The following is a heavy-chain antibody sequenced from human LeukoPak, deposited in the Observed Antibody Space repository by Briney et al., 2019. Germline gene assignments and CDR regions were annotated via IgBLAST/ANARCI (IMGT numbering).Heavy chain of an antibody. V-gene: IGHV4-34*01. J-gene: IGHJ4*02. CDR3: ARARPVKTRIVLVVYASFDY. CDR2: INHSGST. Sequence: SETLSLTGAVYGGSFSGYYWSWIRQPPGKGLEWIGEINHSGSTNYNPSLKSRVTISVDTSKNQFSLKLSSVTAADTAVYYCARARPVKTRIVLVVYASFDYWGQGTLVTVSS. D-gene: IGHD2-8*02. CDR1: GGSFSGYY.